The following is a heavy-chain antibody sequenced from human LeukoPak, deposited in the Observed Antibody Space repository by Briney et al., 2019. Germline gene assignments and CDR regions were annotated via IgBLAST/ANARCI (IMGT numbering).Heavy chain of an antibody. D-gene: IGHD1-1*01. CDR3: ARGGAGATKDDTFDI. CDR1: GFTFSSYD. V-gene: IGHV3-21*06. J-gene: IGHJ3*02. CDR2: ISSSSSYI. Sequence: GGSLRPSCAASGFTFSSYDMNWVRQAPGKGLEWVSYISSSSSYIFYADSVKGRFTISRDNAKNSLYLQMISLRAEDTAVYYCARGGAGATKDDTFDIWGQGTMVTVSS.